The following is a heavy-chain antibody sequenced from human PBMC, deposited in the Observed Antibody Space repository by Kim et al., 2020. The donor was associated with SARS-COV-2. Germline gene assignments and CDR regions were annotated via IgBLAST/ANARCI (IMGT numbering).Heavy chain of an antibody. Sequence: YYADSVKGRFTISRDNAKNSLYLQMNSLRAEDTAVYYCARGLLRARGMDVWGQGTTVTVSS. J-gene: IGHJ6*02. V-gene: IGHV3-21*01. CDR3: ARGLLRARGMDV.